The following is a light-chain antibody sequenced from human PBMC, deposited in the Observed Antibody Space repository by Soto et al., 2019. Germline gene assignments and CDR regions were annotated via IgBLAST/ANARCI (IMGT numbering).Light chain of an antibody. J-gene: IGKJ4*01. CDR1: QSFTTS. CDR2: RAS. Sequence: EIVLTQSPGTLSLSPGERATLFCRASQSFTTSQLAWYQQRPGQAPRLLMFRASIRATGFPARFSGSGSGTEFNITISSLQSEDSAIYYCQQYNNWPRATFGGGTKVDIK. CDR3: QQYNNWPRAT. V-gene: IGKV3-15*01.